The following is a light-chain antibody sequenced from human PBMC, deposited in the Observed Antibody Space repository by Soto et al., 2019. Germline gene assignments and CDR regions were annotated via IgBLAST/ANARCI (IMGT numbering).Light chain of an antibody. Sequence: DIQMTQSPSTLSGSVGDRVTITCRASQTISSWLAWYQQKPGKAPKLLIYKASTLKSGVPSRFSGSGSGTEVTLTISSLQPDDFAAYYCQHYNSYSEAFDQRTKVELK. V-gene: IGKV1-5*03. CDR2: KAS. CDR1: QTISSW. CDR3: QHYNSYSEA. J-gene: IGKJ1*01.